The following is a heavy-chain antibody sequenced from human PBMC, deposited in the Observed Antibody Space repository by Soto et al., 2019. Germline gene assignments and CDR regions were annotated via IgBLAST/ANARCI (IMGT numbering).Heavy chain of an antibody. CDR1: GFTFRSYV. D-gene: IGHD3-16*01. CDR2: TSCEGSDK. V-gene: IGHV3-30*19. J-gene: IGHJ1*01. Sequence: QVQLVESGGGVVQPGTSLRVSCVGSGFTFRSYVIHWVRQAPGKGLAWVALTSCEGSDKYYGDSVRGRFTIYRDNSRNTVEMQLGSVRLEDSARYCCARWGTPGGLDVWGQGTLVSVSS. CDR3: ARWGTPGGLDV.